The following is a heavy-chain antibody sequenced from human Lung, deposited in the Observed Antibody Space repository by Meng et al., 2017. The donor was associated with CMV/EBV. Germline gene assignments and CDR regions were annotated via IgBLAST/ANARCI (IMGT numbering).Heavy chain of an antibody. D-gene: IGHD4-17*01. V-gene: IGHV1-18*01. CDR3: ARAGAAVTTHFDF. CDR2: ISAENGNT. J-gene: IGHJ4*02. Sequence: QVQLVQSGAELRKPGASVNVSCKASGYTFGIFGITWVRQAPGQGLEWVGWISAENGNTNYAQKFQGRVTLTTDTSTKTAYMDLRGLRSDDSAVYYCARAGAAVTTHFDFWGRGTLVTVSS. CDR1: GYTFGIFG.